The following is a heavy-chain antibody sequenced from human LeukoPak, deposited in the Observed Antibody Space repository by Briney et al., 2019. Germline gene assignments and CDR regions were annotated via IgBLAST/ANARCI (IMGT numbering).Heavy chain of an antibody. CDR1: GFTFSGYE. J-gene: IGHJ3*02. CDR3: ARAADWYHDAFDI. V-gene: IGHV3-48*03. D-gene: IGHD3-9*01. Sequence: GGSLRLSCAASGFTFSGYEMNWVRQAPGKGLEWVSYISSSGSTIYYADSVKGRFTISRDNAKNSLYLQMNSLRAEDTAVYYRARAADWYHDAFDIWGQGTMVTVSS. CDR2: ISSSGSTI.